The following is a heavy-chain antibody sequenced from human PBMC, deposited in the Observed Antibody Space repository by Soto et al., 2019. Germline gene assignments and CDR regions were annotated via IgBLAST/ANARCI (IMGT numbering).Heavy chain of an antibody. D-gene: IGHD6-13*01. J-gene: IGHJ6*02. V-gene: IGHV3-15*01. Sequence: PGGSLRLSCAASGFTFSNAWMSWVRQAPGKGLEWVGRIKSKTDGGTTDYAAPVKGRFTISRDDSKNTLYLQMNSLKTEDTDVYYCTTEDGSPFEYYYGMDVWGQGTTVTVSS. CDR2: IKSKTDGGTT. CDR3: TTEDGSPFEYYYGMDV. CDR1: GFTFSNAW.